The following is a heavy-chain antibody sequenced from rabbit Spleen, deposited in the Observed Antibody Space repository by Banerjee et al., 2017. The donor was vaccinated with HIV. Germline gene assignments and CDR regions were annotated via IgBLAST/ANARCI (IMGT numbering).Heavy chain of an antibody. CDR1: GFDFNSYY. J-gene: IGHJ4*01. CDR3: VRDQAGDGDSGPYYLNL. CDR2: IDPVFGIT. V-gene: IGHV1S7*01. D-gene: IGHD2-1*01. Sequence: QLKESGGGLVQPGGSLKLSCKASGFDFNSYYMSWVRQAPGKGLEWIGYIDPVFGITYYANWVNGRFSISSHNAQNTLYLQLNSLTAADTATYFCVRDQAGDGDSGPYYLNLWGPGTLVTVS.